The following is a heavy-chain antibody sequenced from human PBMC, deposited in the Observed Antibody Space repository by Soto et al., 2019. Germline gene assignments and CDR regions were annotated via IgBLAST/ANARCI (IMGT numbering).Heavy chain of an antibody. Sequence: GGSLRLSCAASEFTFDKYYMTWVRQAPGKGPEWVANIKPDGSEQYYVDSVKGRLTISRDNANNSLYLQMNSLRAEDTAVYFCARGNWNYYYGFDVWGQGTTVTVSS. J-gene: IGHJ6*02. CDR3: ARGNWNYYYGFDV. CDR2: IKPDGSEQ. D-gene: IGHD1-20*01. CDR1: EFTFDKYY. V-gene: IGHV3-7*01.